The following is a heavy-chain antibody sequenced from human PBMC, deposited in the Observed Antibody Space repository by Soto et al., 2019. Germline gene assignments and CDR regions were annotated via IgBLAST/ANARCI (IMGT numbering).Heavy chain of an antibody. Sequence: SETLSLTCTVSGGSISSGGYYWSWIRQHPGKGLEWIGYIYYSGSTYYNPSLKSRATISVDTSKNQFSLKLSSVTAADTAVYYCAREIGYCSSTSCSFFDYWGQGTLVTVPS. CDR3: AREIGYCSSTSCSFFDY. CDR2: IYYSGST. CDR1: GGSISSGGYY. V-gene: IGHV4-31*03. D-gene: IGHD2-2*01. J-gene: IGHJ4*02.